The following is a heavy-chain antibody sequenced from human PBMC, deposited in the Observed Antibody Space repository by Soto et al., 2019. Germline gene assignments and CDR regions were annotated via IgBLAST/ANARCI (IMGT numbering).Heavy chain of an antibody. CDR2: IWYDGSNK. D-gene: IGHD6-13*01. Sequence: GSLRLSCAASGFTFSSYGMHWVRQAPGKGLEWVAVIWYDGSNKYYADSVKGRFTISRGNSKNTLYLQMNSLRAEDTAVYYCARDRETYSSSWYGDYYYYYGMDVWGQGTTVTVSS. J-gene: IGHJ6*02. CDR3: ARDRETYSSSWYGDYYYYYGMDV. CDR1: GFTFSSYG. V-gene: IGHV3-33*01.